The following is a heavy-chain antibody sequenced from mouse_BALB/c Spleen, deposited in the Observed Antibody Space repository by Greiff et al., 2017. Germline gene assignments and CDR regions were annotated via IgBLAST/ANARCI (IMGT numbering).Heavy chain of an antibody. CDR3: ARNYGYDYAMDY. CDR2: IWSGGST. Sequence: VQLVESGPGLVQPSQSLSITCTVSGFSLTSYGVHWVRQSPGKGLEWLGVIWSGGSTDYNAAFISRLSISKDNSKIQVFFKMNSLQANDTAIYYCARNYGYDYAMDYWGQGTSVTVSS. J-gene: IGHJ4*01. D-gene: IGHD1-2*01. V-gene: IGHV2-2*02. CDR1: GFSLTSYG.